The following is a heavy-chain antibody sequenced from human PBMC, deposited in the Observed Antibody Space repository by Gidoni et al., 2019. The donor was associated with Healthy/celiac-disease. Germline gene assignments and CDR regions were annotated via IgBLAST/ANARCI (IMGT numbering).Heavy chain of an antibody. J-gene: IGHJ5*02. V-gene: IGHV6-1*01. CDR3: ARELDSVVVVAYWFDP. CDR2: TYYRSKWYN. Sequence: NWIRQSPSRGLEWLGRTYYRSKWYNDYAVSVKSRITINPDTSKNQFSLQLNSVTPEDTAVYYCARELDSVVVVAYWFDPWGQGTLVTVSS. D-gene: IGHD2-15*01.